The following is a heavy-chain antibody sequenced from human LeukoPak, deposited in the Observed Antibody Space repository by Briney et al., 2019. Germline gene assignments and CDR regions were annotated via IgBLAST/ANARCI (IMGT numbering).Heavy chain of an antibody. CDR3: ARGVSHFDY. CDR1: GFTFSSYG. Sequence: GGSLRLSCAASGFTFSSYGMHWVRQAPGKGLEWVTFIWYDGSNKYYGDSVKGRFTISRDNSKNTLSLQMNSLRAEDTAVYYCARGVSHFDYWGQGTLVTVSS. CDR2: IWYDGSNK. J-gene: IGHJ4*02. D-gene: IGHD2-8*02. V-gene: IGHV3-30*02.